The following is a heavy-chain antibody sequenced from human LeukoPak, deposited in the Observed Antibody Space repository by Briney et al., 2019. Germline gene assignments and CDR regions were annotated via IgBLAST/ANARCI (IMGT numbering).Heavy chain of an antibody. D-gene: IGHD4-17*01. CDR3: AKRPSDYGDYVSYFDY. J-gene: IGHJ4*02. V-gene: IGHV3-30*18. CDR2: ISDDGRRK. Sequence: GRSLRLSCVGSGFPFHNYGMHWVRQAPGKGLEWVGVISDDGRRKDYADSVKGRFTISRDNSKDTLYLQMNSLRAEDTAVYYYAKRPSDYGDYVSYFDYWGQGTLVTVSS. CDR1: GFPFHNYG.